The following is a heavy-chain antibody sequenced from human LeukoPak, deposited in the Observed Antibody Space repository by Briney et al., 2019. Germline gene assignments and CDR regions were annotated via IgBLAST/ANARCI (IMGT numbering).Heavy chain of an antibody. CDR3: ARDYSTVTTFFDY. J-gene: IGHJ4*02. CDR2: ISSSGSTI. D-gene: IGHD4-17*01. Sequence: PGGSLRLSCAASGFTFSDYYMSWIRQAPGKGLEWVSYISSSGSTIYYADSVKGRFTISRDNAKNSLYLQMSSLRAEDTAVYYCARDYSTVTTFFDYWGQGTLVTVSS. CDR1: GFTFSDYY. V-gene: IGHV3-11*04.